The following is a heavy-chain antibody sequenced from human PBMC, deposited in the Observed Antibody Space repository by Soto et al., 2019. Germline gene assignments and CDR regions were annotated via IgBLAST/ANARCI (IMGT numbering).Heavy chain of an antibody. CDR3: AKGCYSSGWYCFDY. Sequence: GGSLRLSCAASGFTFSSYAMSWVRQAPGKGLEWVSAISGSGGSTYYADSVKGRFTISRDNSKNTLYLQMNSLRAKDTAVYYCAKGCYSSGWYCFDYWGQGTLVTVSS. CDR2: ISGSGGST. CDR1: GFTFSSYA. D-gene: IGHD6-19*01. V-gene: IGHV3-23*01. J-gene: IGHJ4*02.